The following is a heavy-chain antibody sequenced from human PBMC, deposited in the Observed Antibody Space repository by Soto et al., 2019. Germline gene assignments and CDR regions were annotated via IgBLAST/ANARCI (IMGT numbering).Heavy chain of an antibody. Sequence: GGSLILSCAASGFTFSSYGMHWVRKAPGKGLEWVAVISYDGSNKYYADSVKGRFTISRDNSKNTLYLQMNSLRAEDTAVYYCAKDLSVTTYYFDYWGQGTLVTVSS. J-gene: IGHJ4*02. V-gene: IGHV3-30*18. D-gene: IGHD4-17*01. CDR1: GFTFSSYG. CDR3: AKDLSVTTYYFDY. CDR2: ISYDGSNK.